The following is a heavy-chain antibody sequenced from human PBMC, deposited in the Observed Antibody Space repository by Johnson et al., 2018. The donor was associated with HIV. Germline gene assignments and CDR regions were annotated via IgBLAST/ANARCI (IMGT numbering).Heavy chain of an antibody. D-gene: IGHD3-22*01. CDR2: IKQDGSEK. CDR3: AREGNYYDSSSHAFDI. Sequence: EVQLVESGGGLVKPGGSLRLSCAASGFTFSDYYMSWIRQAPGKGLEWVANIKQDGSEKYYVDSVKGRFTISRDNSKNTLFLQMNSLRVEDTAVYYCAREGNYYDSSSHAFDIWGQGTMVTVSS. V-gene: IGHV3-7*01. J-gene: IGHJ3*02. CDR1: GFTFSDYY.